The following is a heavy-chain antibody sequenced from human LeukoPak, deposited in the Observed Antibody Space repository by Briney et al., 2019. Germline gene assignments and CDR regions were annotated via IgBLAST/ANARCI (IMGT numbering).Heavy chain of an antibody. D-gene: IGHD2-21*02. Sequence: SVNVSCKASGGTFSSYTISWVRQAPGQGLEWMGRIIPILGVANYAQTFQGRVTIPADKSTSTAYMELSSLRSEDTAVYYCAREGDFSSSPFDYWGQGTLVTVSS. V-gene: IGHV1-69*04. CDR1: GGTFSSYT. CDR2: IIPILGVA. CDR3: AREGDFSSSPFDY. J-gene: IGHJ4*02.